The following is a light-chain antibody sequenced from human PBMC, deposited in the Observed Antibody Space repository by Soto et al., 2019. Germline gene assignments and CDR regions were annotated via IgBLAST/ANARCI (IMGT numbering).Light chain of an antibody. J-gene: IGKJ3*01. CDR3: HHYDNTRRSFT. Sequence: IVFTQSPATLSLSPGERATLSCRATQRVSSDFLVRYQQKPGQAPRLLIYGASSRATGIPDRFRGSGSGTDFFLTISRLEPEAFAVYYCHHYDNTRRSFTFGPGTKVDF. CDR1: QRVSSDF. CDR2: GAS. V-gene: IGKV3-20*01.